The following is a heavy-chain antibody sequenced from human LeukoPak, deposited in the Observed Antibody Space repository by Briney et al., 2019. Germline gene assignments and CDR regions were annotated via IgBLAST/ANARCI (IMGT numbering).Heavy chain of an antibody. CDR1: GFTFSSYG. D-gene: IGHD3-10*01. V-gene: IGHV3-21*01. CDR2: ISSSSSYI. CDR3: ARDSAYYYGSGSYYRMDV. J-gene: IGHJ6*04. Sequence: GGSLRLSCAASGFTFSSYGMSWVRQAPGKGLEWVSSISSSSSYIYYADSVKGRFTISRDNAKNSLYLQMNSLRAEDTAVYYCARDSAYYYGSGSYYRMDVWGKGTTVTVSS.